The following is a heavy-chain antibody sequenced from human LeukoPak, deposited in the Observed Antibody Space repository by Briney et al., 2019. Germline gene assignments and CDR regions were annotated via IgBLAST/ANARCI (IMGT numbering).Heavy chain of an antibody. V-gene: IGHV3-23*01. D-gene: IGHD2-15*01. CDR1: GFSFTTYA. CDR3: AKGQNAVVVATPLDS. Sequence: GGSLRLSCAASGFSFTTYALSWVRQAPGKGLEWISVVSGSGNTIYYADSVKGRFTISRDPSKKTVFLQMNSLRAEDTAVYHCAKGQNAVVVATPLDSWGQGTPVTVSP. J-gene: IGHJ4*02. CDR2: VSGSGNTI.